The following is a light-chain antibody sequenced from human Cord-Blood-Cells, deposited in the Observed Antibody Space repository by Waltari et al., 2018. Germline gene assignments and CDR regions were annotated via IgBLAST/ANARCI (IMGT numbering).Light chain of an antibody. Sequence: DIVLTQSPATLSLPPGARATLSCRASQSVSSYLAWYQQKPGQAPRLLIYDASNRATGIPARFSGSGSGTDFTLTISSLEPEDFAVYYCQQRSNWPGTFGQGTKVEIK. CDR2: DAS. CDR1: QSVSSY. J-gene: IGKJ1*01. V-gene: IGKV3-11*01. CDR3: QQRSNWPGT.